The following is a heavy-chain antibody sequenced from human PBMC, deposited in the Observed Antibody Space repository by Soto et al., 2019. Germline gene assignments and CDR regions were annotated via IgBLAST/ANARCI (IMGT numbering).Heavy chain of an antibody. Sequence: QVQLQQWGAGLLKPSETLSLTCAVYGGSFSGYYWSWIRQPPGKGLEWIGYIYYSGSTKYNPSLRSRVTISVDTSKNQFSLKLTSVIAADTAVYYCARSGSGSGWLGGQGTLVTVSS. CDR1: GGSFSGYY. CDR2: IYYSGST. J-gene: IGHJ4*02. D-gene: IGHD6-19*01. CDR3: ARSGSGSGWL. V-gene: IGHV4-34*11.